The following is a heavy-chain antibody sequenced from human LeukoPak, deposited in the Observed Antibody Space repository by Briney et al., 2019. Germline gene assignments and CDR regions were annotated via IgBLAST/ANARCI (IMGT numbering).Heavy chain of an antibody. J-gene: IGHJ1*01. CDR2: ISAYNGYT. D-gene: IGHD4-11*01. V-gene: IGHV1-18*01. CDR1: GYTFTGYG. CDR3: ARDKAVTTEVTQYFQH. Sequence: ASVKVSCKASGYTFTGYGISWVRQAPGQGLEWMGWISAYNGYTNYAQKFRFRVTMTTDTSTSTAYMELRSLTSDDTAVYYCARDKAVTTEVTQYFQHWGQGTLVTVSS.